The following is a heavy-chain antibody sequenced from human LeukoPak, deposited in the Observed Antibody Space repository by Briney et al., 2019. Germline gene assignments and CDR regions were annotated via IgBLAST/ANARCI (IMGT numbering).Heavy chain of an antibody. D-gene: IGHD3-10*01. V-gene: IGHV1-46*01. CDR1: GYTFTSYY. CDR3: ARDLTGTMVRGGTGRAFDY. CDR2: INPSGGST. J-gene: IGHJ4*02. Sequence: ASVKVSCKASGYTFTSYYMHWVRQAPGQGLEWMGIINPSGGSTSYAQKFQGRVTITRDTSTSTVYMELSSLRSEDTAVYYCARDLTGTMVRGGTGRAFDYWGQGTLVTVSS.